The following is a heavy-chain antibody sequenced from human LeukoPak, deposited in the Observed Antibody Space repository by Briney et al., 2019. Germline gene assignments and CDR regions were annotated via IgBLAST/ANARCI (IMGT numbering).Heavy chain of an antibody. CDR2: VYYTGST. V-gene: IGHV4-39*01. D-gene: IGHD3-9*01. Sequence: SETLSLTCTVSGGSVSSTTHYWGWIRQPPGGGLEWIANVYYTGSTYCNPSLKSRVTMSVDTSKNQFSLTMTSVTAADTAVYYCARLRKGGYFDYIFDYWGQGTLATVSS. CDR3: ARLRKGGYFDYIFDY. J-gene: IGHJ4*02. CDR1: GGSVSSTTHY.